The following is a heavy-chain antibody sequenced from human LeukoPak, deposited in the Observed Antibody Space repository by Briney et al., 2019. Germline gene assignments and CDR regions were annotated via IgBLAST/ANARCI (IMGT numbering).Heavy chain of an antibody. J-gene: IGHJ1*01. Sequence: PGGSLRFSCAASGFKFKDSWMSGFRQAPGKGLEWVGRIKSKTAGETTDYAAAVTGRFTISRDDSRNTLYLQINSLKTEDTGVYYCTTEPRDWGQGTLVTVSS. CDR2: IKSKTAGETT. CDR3: TTEPRD. V-gene: IGHV3-15*01. CDR1: GFKFKDSW.